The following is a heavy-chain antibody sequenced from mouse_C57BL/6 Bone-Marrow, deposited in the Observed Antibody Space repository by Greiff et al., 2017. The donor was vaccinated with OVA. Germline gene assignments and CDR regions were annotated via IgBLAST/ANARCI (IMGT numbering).Heavy chain of an antibody. D-gene: IGHD1-1*01. J-gene: IGHJ4*01. CDR2: IDPENGDT. V-gene: IGHV14-4*01. CDR3: TTDGSSHYAMDY. Sequence: VQLQQSGAELVRPGASVKLSCTASGFNIQDDYMHWVKQRPEQGLEWIGWIDPENGDTEYASKFQGKATITADTSSNTAYLQLSSLTSEDTAVYYCTTDGSSHYAMDYWGQGTSVTVSS. CDR1: GFNIQDDY.